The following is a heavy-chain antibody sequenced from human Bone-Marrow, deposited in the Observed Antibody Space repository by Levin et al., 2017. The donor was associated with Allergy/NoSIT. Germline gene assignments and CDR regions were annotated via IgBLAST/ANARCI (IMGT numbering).Heavy chain of an antibody. V-gene: IGHV3-23*01. CDR2: ITGSSSST. CDR1: GFTFSSHA. D-gene: IGHD6-19*01. Sequence: GESLKISCAASGFTFSSHAMSWVRQAPGKGLEWVSLITGSSSSTYYADSVKGRFTISRDNSKNTLYLHMNSLRAGDTAVYYCAKDQDSSGWYGADYFDSWGQGVLVTVSS. J-gene: IGHJ4*02. CDR3: AKDQDSSGWYGADYFDS.